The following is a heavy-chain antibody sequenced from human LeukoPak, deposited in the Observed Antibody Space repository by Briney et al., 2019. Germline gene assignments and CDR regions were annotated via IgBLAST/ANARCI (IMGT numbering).Heavy chain of an antibody. CDR2: INPNSGGT. CDR3: ARQTLFHSERWLQFFDY. V-gene: IGHV1-2*02. J-gene: IGHJ4*02. D-gene: IGHD5-24*01. Sequence: ASVKVSCKASGYTFTGYYMHWVRQAPGQGLEWMGWINPNSGGTNYAQKFQGRVTMTRDTSISTAYMELSRLRSDDTAVYYCARQTLFHSERWLQFFDYWGQGTLVTVSS. CDR1: GYTFTGYY.